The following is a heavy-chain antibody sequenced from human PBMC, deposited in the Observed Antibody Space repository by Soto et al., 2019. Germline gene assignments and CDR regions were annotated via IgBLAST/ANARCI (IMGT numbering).Heavy chain of an antibody. V-gene: IGHV1-69*06. D-gene: IGHD3-22*01. CDR3: ARPLYYYDSSGYYVTSEYFQH. CDR2: IIPSFGTA. CDR1: GGTFSNYA. J-gene: IGHJ1*01. Sequence: SVKVSCEASGGTFSNYAISWVRQAPVQGLEWMGGIIPSFGTANYAQNFQDRVTITADKSTSTAYLELRSLRSEDTAVYYCARPLYYYDSSGYYVTSEYFQHWGQGTLVTVSS.